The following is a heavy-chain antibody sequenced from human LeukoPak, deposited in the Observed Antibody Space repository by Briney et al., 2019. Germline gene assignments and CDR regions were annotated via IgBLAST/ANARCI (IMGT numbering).Heavy chain of an antibody. CDR2: IYYSGST. CDR3: ARHWGSRGAFDI. CDR1: GGSINSFY. V-gene: IGHV4-59*01. J-gene: IGHJ3*02. D-gene: IGHD7-27*01. Sequence: SETLSLTCSVSGGSINSFYWSWIRQPPGKGLEWIGYIYYSGSTNYNPSLKSRVTISVDTPKNQFSLNLSSVTAADTAVYYCARHWGSRGAFDIWGQGTMVTVSS.